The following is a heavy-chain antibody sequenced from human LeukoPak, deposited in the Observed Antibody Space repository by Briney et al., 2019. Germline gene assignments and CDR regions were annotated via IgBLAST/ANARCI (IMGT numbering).Heavy chain of an antibody. Sequence: SQTRSLTCAICGDSVSSKSVAWNWIRQSPARGLEWLGRTYYRSKWYNDYAVSVKSRITINPDTSKNQFSLQLNSVTPEDTAVYYCAHASGYFDYWGQGTLVTVSP. CDR2: TYYRSKWYN. J-gene: IGHJ4*02. CDR3: AHASGYFDY. D-gene: IGHD2-15*01. CDR1: GDSVSSKSVA. V-gene: IGHV6-1*01.